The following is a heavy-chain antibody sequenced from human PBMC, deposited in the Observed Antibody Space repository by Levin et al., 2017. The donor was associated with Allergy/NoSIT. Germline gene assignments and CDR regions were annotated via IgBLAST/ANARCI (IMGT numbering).Heavy chain of an antibody. V-gene: IGHV4-59*01. J-gene: IGHJ4*02. Sequence: RSSETLSLTCTVSGGSISSYYWSWIRQPPGKGLEWIGYIYYSGSTNYNPSLKSRVTISVDTSKNQFSLKLSSVTAADTAVYYCATAGDYGDYAFDYWGQGTLVTVSS. CDR2: IYYSGST. D-gene: IGHD4-17*01. CDR3: ATAGDYGDYAFDY. CDR1: GGSISSYY.